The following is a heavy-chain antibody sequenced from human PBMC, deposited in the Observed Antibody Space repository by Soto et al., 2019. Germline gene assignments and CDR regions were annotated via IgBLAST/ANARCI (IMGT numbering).Heavy chain of an antibody. D-gene: IGHD1-26*01. V-gene: IGHV1-69*12. CDR2: IIPLFGTA. CDR3: ASHSGSSPEGRYHYGMDV. CDR1: GGTFSSYA. J-gene: IGHJ6*02. Sequence: QVQLVQSGAEVKKPGSSVKVSCKASGGTFSSYAISWVRQAPGQGLGWMGGIIPLFGTADYAQKFQGRVANTADESTSTAYRELSSLRSEGTAVYYCASHSGSSPEGRYHYGMDVWGQGTTVTVSS.